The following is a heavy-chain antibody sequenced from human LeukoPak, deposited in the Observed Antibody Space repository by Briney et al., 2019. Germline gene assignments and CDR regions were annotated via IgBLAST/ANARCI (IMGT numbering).Heavy chain of an antibody. J-gene: IGHJ5*02. Sequence: GGSLRLSCAAAGFDFNTYAMTWVRQAPGKGLEWVSSITNSGTSTYYADSVKGRFTISRDNSKNMLYLQMNSLRGYDMAIYYCAKELTRTAPIPQSGSDPWGQGTLVIVSS. CDR3: AKELTRTAPIPQSGSDP. V-gene: IGHV3-23*01. D-gene: IGHD2-2*01. CDR1: GFDFNTYA. CDR2: ITNSGTST.